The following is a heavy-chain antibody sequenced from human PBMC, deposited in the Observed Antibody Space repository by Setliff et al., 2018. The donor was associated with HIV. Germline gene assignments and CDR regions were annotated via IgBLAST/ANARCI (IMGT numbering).Heavy chain of an antibody. D-gene: IGHD3-9*01. CDR3: TRHPLRPGIAGYFYFVDV. J-gene: IGHJ6*03. CDR1: GYSFPNDW. Sequence: PGESLKISCKDSGYSFPNDWIGGVRQMPGKGLEWVAIIFPGDSETRYSPSFEGQVTISADRSINTAYLQWSSLRASDTASYYCTRHPLRPGIAGYFYFVDVWGTGTTVTVSS. V-gene: IGHV5-51*01. CDR2: IFPGDSET.